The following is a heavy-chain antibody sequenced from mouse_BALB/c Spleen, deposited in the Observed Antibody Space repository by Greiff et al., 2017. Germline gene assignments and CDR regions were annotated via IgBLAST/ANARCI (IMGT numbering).Heavy chain of an antibody. CDR1: GYAFTNYL. V-gene: IGHV1-54*01. CDR3: ARDYYIFDY. CDR2: INPGSGGT. Sequence: QVQLQQSGAELVRPGTSVKVSCKASGYAFTNYLIEWVKQRPGQGLEWIGVINPGSGGTNYNEKFKGKATLTADKSSSTAYMQLSSLTSDDSAVYFCARDYYIFDYWGQGTTLTVSS. J-gene: IGHJ2*01. D-gene: IGHD2-12*01.